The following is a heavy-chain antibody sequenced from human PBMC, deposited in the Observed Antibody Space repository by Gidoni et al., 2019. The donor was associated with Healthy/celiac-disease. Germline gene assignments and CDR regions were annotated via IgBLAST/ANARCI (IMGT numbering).Heavy chain of an antibody. CDR1: GGSISSSSYY. J-gene: IGHJ5*02. Sequence: QLQLQESGPGLVKPSETLSLTCTVSGGSISSSSYYWGWIRQPPGKGLEWIGSIYYSGSTYYNPSLKSRVTISVDTSKNQFSLKLSSVTAADTAVYYCARLGKCSGGSCYFPFDPWGQGTLVTVSS. V-gene: IGHV4-39*01. D-gene: IGHD2-15*01. CDR2: IYYSGST. CDR3: ARLGKCSGGSCYFPFDP.